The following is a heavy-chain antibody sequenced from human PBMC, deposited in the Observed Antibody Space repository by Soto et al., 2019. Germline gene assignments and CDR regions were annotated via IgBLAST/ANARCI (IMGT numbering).Heavy chain of an antibody. J-gene: IGHJ4*02. V-gene: IGHV4-4*02. D-gene: IGHD1-26*01. CDR1: GGCISSTDW. Sequence: QVQLQESGPGLVKPSGTLSLTCAVSGGCISSTDWWSWVRQPPGKGLEWIGEIYHGGSTNYNPSLKSRVTISVDRSKNQFSLKLTSVTAADTAVYYCASSKSGGSYYFDYWGQGTLVTVSS. CDR3: ASSKSGGSYYFDY. CDR2: IYHGGST.